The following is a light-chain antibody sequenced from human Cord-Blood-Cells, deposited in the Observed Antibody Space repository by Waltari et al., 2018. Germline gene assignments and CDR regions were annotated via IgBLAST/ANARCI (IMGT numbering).Light chain of an antibody. J-gene: IGLJ2*01. V-gene: IGLV2-14*01. CDR1: SSDGGGYNY. Sequence: QSALTQPASVSGSPGQSIPIPCPGTSSDGGGYNYVSWYQQHPGKAPKRMIYDVSNRPSGVSNRFSGSKSGNTASLTISGLQAEDEADYYCSSYTSSSTLVVFGGGTKLTVL. CDR2: DVS. CDR3: SSYTSSSTLVV.